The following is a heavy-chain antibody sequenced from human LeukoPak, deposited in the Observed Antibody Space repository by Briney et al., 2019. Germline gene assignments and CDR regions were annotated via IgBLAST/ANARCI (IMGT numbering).Heavy chain of an antibody. D-gene: IGHD7-27*01. J-gene: IGHJ5*02. Sequence: GGSLRLSCAASGFTFSSYGMYWVRQAPGKGLEGGAVIWYDGTNKYYADSVKGRFTISRDNSKNTLYLQMNSLRAEDTAVYYCARSWGSAVTFSWFDPWGQGTLVTVSS. CDR1: GFTFSSYG. V-gene: IGHV3-33*01. CDR2: IWYDGTNK. CDR3: ARSWGSAVTFSWFDP.